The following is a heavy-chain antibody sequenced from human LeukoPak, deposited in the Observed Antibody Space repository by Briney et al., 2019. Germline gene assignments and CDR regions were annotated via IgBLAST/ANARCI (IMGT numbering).Heavy chain of an antibody. CDR3: ARGEWPRGVKRGTFAY. CDR1: GDAFTSYA. CDR2: INTNTGYA. D-gene: IGHD3-10*01. Sequence: GAAVKVSCKSSGDAFTSYAMYWVRQAPGQGLEWMGWINTNTGYATFAPDVTGRFVFSLDTYVSTAYLQITSLEPEDAAVYYCARGEWPRGVKRGTFAYWGTGTLVTVSS. J-gene: IGHJ4*02. V-gene: IGHV7-4-1*02.